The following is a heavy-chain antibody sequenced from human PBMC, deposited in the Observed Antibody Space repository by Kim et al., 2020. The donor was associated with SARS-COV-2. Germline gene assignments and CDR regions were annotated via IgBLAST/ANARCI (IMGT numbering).Heavy chain of an antibody. CDR3: ARMSSGSKEVDY. CDR2: IYYSGST. J-gene: IGHJ4*02. Sequence: SETLSLTCTVSGGSISSSSYYWGWIRQPPGKGLEWIGSIYYSGSTYYNPSLKSRVTISVDTSKNQFSLKLSSVTAADTAVYYCARMSSGSKEVDYWGQGTLVTVSS. V-gene: IGHV4-39*01. D-gene: IGHD6-19*01. CDR1: GGSISSSSYY.